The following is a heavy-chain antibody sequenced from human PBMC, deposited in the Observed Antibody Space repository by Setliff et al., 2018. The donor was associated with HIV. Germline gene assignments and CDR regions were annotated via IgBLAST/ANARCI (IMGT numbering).Heavy chain of an antibody. D-gene: IGHD2-15*01. CDR2: ISNTGRNT. V-gene: IGHV3-23*01. Sequence: PGGSLRLSCAASGFTFSNYAMGWVRQVPGKGLEWVASISNTGRNTYYGDSVKGRFTISRDNSKNTLYLQMNSLRAEDTAVYYCAKVYCSGGSCYGEPFDYWGQGTLVTV. J-gene: IGHJ4*02. CDR1: GFTFSNYA. CDR3: AKVYCSGGSCYGEPFDY.